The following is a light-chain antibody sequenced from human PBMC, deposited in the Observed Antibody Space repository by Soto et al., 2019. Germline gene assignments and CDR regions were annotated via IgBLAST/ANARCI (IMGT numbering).Light chain of an antibody. V-gene: IGKV3-20*01. CDR1: QKITNNF. Sequence: EIDLTQSPVTLSLSPGERATLSCRASQKITNNFLAWFQQKPGLAPRLLIYGASTRASGIPDRFSGSGSGIDFALTISRLEPEDFAVYYCQQCGRSPFTFGQGTKLQI. J-gene: IGKJ2*01. CDR2: GAS. CDR3: QQCGRSPFT.